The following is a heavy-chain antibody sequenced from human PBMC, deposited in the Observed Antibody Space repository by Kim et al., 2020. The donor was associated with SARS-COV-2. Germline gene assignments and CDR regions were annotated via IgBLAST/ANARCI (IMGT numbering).Heavy chain of an antibody. CDR3: AKAQRRYCSGGSCYGFDY. V-gene: IGHV3-30*02. J-gene: IGHJ4*02. D-gene: IGHD2-15*01. Sequence: KGRFTISRDNSKNTLYLQMNSLRAEDTAVYYCAKAQRRYCSGGSCYGFDYWGQGTLVTVSS.